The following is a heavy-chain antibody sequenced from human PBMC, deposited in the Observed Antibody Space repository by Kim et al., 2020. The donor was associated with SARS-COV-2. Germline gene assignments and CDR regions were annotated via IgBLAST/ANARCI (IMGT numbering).Heavy chain of an antibody. Sequence: SETLSLTCAVSGCSISSGYYWGWIRQPPGKGLEWIGSIHHSGSTYYNPSLKSRVIISIDTSKNQFSLRLNSVTAADTAVYYCTSKYYYDTSGYYYADWWGQGTLVTVSS. J-gene: IGHJ4*02. CDR1: GCSISSGYY. D-gene: IGHD3-22*01. V-gene: IGHV4-38-2*01. CDR2: IHHSGST. CDR3: TSKYYYDTSGYYYADW.